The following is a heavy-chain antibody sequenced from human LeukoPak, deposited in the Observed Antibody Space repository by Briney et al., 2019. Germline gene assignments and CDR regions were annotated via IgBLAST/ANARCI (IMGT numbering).Heavy chain of an antibody. Sequence: GGSLRLSCAASGFTFSSYAMTWVRQAPGKGLEWVGRIVSKTDGGRTDYAAPVKGRFTISRDDSKNTVYLQMNSLKTEDTAVYYCTRDTDYWGQGTLVTVSS. D-gene: IGHD5-18*01. J-gene: IGHJ4*02. CDR1: GFTFSSYA. V-gene: IGHV3-15*04. CDR2: IVSKTDGGRT. CDR3: TRDTDY.